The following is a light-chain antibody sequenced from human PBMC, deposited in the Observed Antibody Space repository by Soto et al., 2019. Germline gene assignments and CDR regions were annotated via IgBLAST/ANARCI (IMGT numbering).Light chain of an antibody. Sequence: EIVLTQSPGTLSLSPGERATLSCRASQAVSSSSLAWYQQKPGQAPRLLIYGASSRATGIPDRFSGSGSGTDFTLIISRLEPEDCAVYYCQQYGTSPLCTLGQGTKLEIK. CDR2: GAS. CDR1: QAVSSSS. V-gene: IGKV3-20*01. CDR3: QQYGTSPLCT. J-gene: IGKJ2*02.